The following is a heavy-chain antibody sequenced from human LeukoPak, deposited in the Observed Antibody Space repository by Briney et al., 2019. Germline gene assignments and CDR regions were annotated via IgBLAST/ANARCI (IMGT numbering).Heavy chain of an antibody. CDR1: GFTFSGYA. Sequence: GRSLRLSCAASGFTFSGYAMHWVRQAPGKGLEWVALISYDGSDKYYADSVKGRFTISRDNAKNSLYLQMNSLRAEDTAIYYCARGAEYYYDSSGYFPFDYWGQGTLVTVSS. D-gene: IGHD3-22*01. CDR2: ISYDGSDK. CDR3: ARGAEYYYDSSGYFPFDY. J-gene: IGHJ4*02. V-gene: IGHV3-30*04.